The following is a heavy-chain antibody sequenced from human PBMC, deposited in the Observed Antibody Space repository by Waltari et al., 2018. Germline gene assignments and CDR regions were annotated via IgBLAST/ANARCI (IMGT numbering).Heavy chain of an antibody. D-gene: IGHD6-13*01. V-gene: IGHV4-4*07. Sequence: QVQLQESGPGLVKPSETLSLTCPVSGGSISSYYWSWIRQPPGKGLEWIWLICTSGSTNYNPSLKSRVTMTVDTSKNQFSLKLSSVTAADTAVDYCARDEGSGIAAAGTWGQGTLVTVSS. J-gene: IGHJ4*02. CDR3: ARDEGSGIAAAGT. CDR2: ICTSGST. CDR1: GGSISSYY.